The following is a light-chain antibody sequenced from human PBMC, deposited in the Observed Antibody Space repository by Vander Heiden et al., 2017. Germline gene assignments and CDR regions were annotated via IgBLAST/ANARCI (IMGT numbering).Light chain of an antibody. V-gene: IGLV1-47*01. J-gene: IGLJ3*02. CDR3: AAWDDSLSVWV. CDR2: RNN. CDR1: SSNIGSNY. Sequence: QSVLTPPPSASGTPGQRVTISCSGSSSNIGSNYVYWYQQHPGTAPKLLIYRNNQRPSGVPDRFSGSKSGTSASLAISGLRSEDEADYYCAAWDDSLSVWVFGGGTKLTVL.